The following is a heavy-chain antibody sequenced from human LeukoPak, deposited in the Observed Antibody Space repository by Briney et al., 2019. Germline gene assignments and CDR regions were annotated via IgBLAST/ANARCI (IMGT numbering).Heavy chain of an antibody. Sequence: GRSLRLSCVASGFTFSNYGMHWVRQAPGKGLEWVAVISYDGSNKYYADSVKGRFTISRDNSKNTLYLQMNSLRAEDTAVYYCTKGVLGGTQSVSAGLDSWGQGTLVPVSS. J-gene: IGHJ4*02. CDR3: TKGVLGGTQSVSAGLDS. CDR2: ISYDGSNK. V-gene: IGHV3-30*18. D-gene: IGHD3-16*01. CDR1: GFTFSNYG.